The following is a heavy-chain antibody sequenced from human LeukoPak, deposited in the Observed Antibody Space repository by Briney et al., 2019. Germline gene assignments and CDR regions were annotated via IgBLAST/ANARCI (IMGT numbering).Heavy chain of an antibody. D-gene: IGHD3-10*01. J-gene: IGHJ5*02. Sequence: ASVKVSCKVSGYTLTELSMHWVRQAPGKGLEWMGGFDPEDGETIYAQKFQGRVTMTEDTSTDTAYMELSSLRSEDTAVYYCATERPGYYGSGTRSPFDPWGQGTLVTVSS. CDR1: GYTLTELS. CDR3: ATERPGYYGSGTRSPFDP. V-gene: IGHV1-24*01. CDR2: FDPEDGET.